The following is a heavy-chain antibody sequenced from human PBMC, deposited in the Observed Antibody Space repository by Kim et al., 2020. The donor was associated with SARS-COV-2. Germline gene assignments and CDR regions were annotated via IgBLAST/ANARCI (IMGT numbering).Heavy chain of an antibody. Sequence: SETLSLTCTVSGGSISSGGYYWSWIRQHPGKGLEWIGYIYYSGSTYYNPSLKSRVTISVDTSKNQFPLKLSSVTAADTAVYYCARDRGGYSSPRVYYYYGMDVWGQGTTVTVSS. V-gene: IGHV4-31*03. D-gene: IGHD6-13*01. CDR1: GGSISSGGYY. CDR2: IYYSGST. CDR3: ARDRGGYSSPRVYYYYGMDV. J-gene: IGHJ6*02.